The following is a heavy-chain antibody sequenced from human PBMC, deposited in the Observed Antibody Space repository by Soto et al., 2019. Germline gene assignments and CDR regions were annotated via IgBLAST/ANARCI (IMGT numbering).Heavy chain of an antibody. D-gene: IGHD1-7*01. CDR3: ALWGWNSSAARFRFDYYYYYGMDV. J-gene: IGHJ6*02. V-gene: IGHV1-69*13. CDR1: GGTFSSYA. CDR2: IIPIFGTA. Sequence: GASVKVSCKASGGTFSSYAISWVRQAPGQGLEWMGGIIPIFGTANYAQKFQGRVTITADESTSTAYMELSSLRSEDTAVYYCALWGWNSSAARFRFDYYYYYGMDVWGQGTTVTVSS.